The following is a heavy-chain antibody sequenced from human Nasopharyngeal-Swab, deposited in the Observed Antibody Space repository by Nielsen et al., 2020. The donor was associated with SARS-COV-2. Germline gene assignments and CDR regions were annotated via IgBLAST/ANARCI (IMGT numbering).Heavy chain of an antibody. Sequence: SETLSLTCTVSGGSISSYYWSWIRQPPGKGLEWIGYLYHSGSTNYNPSLKSRVTISVDTSKNQFSLKLSSVTAADTAVYYCAREIGDTFDYWGQGTLVTVSS. CDR1: GGSISSYY. V-gene: IGHV4-59*01. D-gene: IGHD2-21*01. CDR3: AREIGDTFDY. CDR2: LYHSGST. J-gene: IGHJ4*02.